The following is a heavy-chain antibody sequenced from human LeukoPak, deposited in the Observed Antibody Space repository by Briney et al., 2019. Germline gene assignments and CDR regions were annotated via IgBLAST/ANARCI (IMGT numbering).Heavy chain of an antibody. Sequence: SETLSLTCTVSGGSISSYYWSWIRQPPGKGLEWIGYIYYSGSTNYNPSLKSRVTISVDTSKNQFSLKLSSVTAADTAVYYCAREGYCNSTSCLFGLDPWGQGTLVTVSS. CDR2: IYYSGST. D-gene: IGHD2-2*01. CDR1: GGSISSYY. CDR3: AREGYCNSTSCLFGLDP. J-gene: IGHJ5*02. V-gene: IGHV4-59*01.